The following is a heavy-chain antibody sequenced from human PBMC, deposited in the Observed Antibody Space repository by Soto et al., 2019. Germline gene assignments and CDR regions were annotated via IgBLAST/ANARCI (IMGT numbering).Heavy chain of an antibody. CDR1: GYTFTSYY. CDR2: INPSGGST. V-gene: IGHV1-46*01. D-gene: IGHD5-12*01. J-gene: IGHJ6*02. CDR3: ARELATIETYYYYYGMAV. Sequence: ASVKVSCKASGYTFTSYYMHWVRQAPGQGLEWMGIINPSGGSTSYAQKFQGRVTMTRDTSTSTVYMELSSLTSEGTAVYYCARELATIETYYYYYGMAVWGQGTTVTVSS.